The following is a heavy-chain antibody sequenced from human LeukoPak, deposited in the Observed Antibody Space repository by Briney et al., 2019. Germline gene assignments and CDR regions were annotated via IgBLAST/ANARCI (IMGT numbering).Heavy chain of an antibody. J-gene: IGHJ4*02. V-gene: IGHV1-18*01. CDR1: GYTFTNFP. D-gene: IGHD1-26*01. Sequence: GASVKVSCKASGYTFTNFPIGWVRQGPGQGLEWMGWISAYNGYTKYAPSLQGRVTMTTDTSTSTAYMQLRSLRSDDTAMYYCARVGGNYEGLIDYWGQGTLVTVSS. CDR3: ARVGGNYEGLIDY. CDR2: ISAYNGYT.